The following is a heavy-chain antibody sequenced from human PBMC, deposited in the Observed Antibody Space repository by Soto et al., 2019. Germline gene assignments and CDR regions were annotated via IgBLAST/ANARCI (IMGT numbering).Heavy chain of an antibody. D-gene: IGHD6-25*01. CDR2: ISQSGTT. J-gene: IGHJ4*02. Sequence: SETLSLTCDVSGGSISSNYLWSWVRQPPGKGLEWIGEISQSGTTNYSPSLKSRVTISVDKSKNQFSLKLSSVIAADTAIYYCVIEEYLDGYKLLDYRSQGALVTVSS. CDR3: VIEEYLDGYKLLDY. CDR1: GGSISSNYL. V-gene: IGHV4-4*02.